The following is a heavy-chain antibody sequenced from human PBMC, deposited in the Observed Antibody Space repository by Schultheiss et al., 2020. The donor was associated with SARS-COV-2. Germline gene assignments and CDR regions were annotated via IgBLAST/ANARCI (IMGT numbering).Heavy chain of an antibody. Sequence: ASVKVSCKASGYTFTGYYMHWVRQAPGQGLEWMGWINPNSGGTNYAQKLQGRVTMTTDTSTSTAYMELRSLRSDDTAVYYCARGGGGIQLWLRPYYYYYMDVWGKGTTVTVSS. D-gene: IGHD5-18*01. J-gene: IGHJ6*03. CDR1: GYTFTGYY. CDR3: ARGGGGIQLWLRPYYYYYMDV. V-gene: IGHV1-2*02. CDR2: INPNSGGT.